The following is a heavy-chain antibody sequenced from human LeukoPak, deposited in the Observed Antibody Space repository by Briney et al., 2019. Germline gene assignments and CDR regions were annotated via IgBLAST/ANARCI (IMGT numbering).Heavy chain of an antibody. CDR2: INHSGST. Sequence: PSVTLSLTCAVYGGSFSGYYWSWIRQPPGKGLESIGEINHSGSTNYNPSLKSRVTISVDTSKNQFSLKLSSVTAADTAVYYCARRKYYYGSGSYQWDYWGQGTLVTVSS. J-gene: IGHJ4*02. CDR1: GGSFSGYY. V-gene: IGHV4-34*01. CDR3: ARRKYYYGSGSYQWDY. D-gene: IGHD3-10*01.